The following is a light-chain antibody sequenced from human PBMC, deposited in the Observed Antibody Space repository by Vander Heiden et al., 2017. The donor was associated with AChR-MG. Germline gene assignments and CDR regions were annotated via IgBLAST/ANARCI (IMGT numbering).Light chain of an antibody. Sequence: DIQITQSPSSLSASVGDRVTITCRASQSISSKLNWYQKKTGKAPKLLICAASSLQRGVPSRFSGSGSGTEFTLTISSLQPEDFATYYCQQSYSTPLTFGPGTKVDIK. CDR1: QSISSK. CDR3: QQSYSTPLT. V-gene: IGKV1-39*01. CDR2: AAS. J-gene: IGKJ3*01.